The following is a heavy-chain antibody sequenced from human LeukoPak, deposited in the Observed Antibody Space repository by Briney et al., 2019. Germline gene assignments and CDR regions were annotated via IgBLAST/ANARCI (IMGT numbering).Heavy chain of an antibody. CDR1: GGSISSYY. Sequence: SETLSLTCTVSGGSISSYYWSWIRQPPGKGLEWIGSIYYSGSTYYNPSLKSRVTISVDTSKNQFSLKLSSVTAADTAVYYCARLGGSTIIDYWGQGTLVTVSS. D-gene: IGHD6-25*01. CDR2: IYYSGST. CDR3: ARLGGSTIIDY. J-gene: IGHJ4*02. V-gene: IGHV4-59*05.